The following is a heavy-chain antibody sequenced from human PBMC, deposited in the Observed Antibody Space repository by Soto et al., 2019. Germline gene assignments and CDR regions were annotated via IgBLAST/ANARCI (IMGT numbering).Heavy chain of an antibody. CDR3: ARDLIEGLRYKSDWFDP. D-gene: IGHD3-9*01. J-gene: IGHJ5*02. V-gene: IGHV1-18*01. CDR1: GYTFTSYG. CDR2: ISAYNGNT. Sequence: QVQLVQSGAEVKKPGASVKVSCKASGYTFTSYGISWVRQAPGQGLEWMGWISAYNGNTNYAQKLQGRVTITTDTPTSTAYMELRSLRSDDTAVYYCARDLIEGLRYKSDWFDPWGQGTLVTVSS.